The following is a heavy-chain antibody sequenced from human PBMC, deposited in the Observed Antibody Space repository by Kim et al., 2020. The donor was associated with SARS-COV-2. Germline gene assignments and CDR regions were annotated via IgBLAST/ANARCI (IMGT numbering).Heavy chain of an antibody. CDR3: TKDIRYDGSGPFDY. V-gene: IGHV3-43*02. J-gene: IGHJ4*02. CDR1: GFTFDDYA. Sequence: GGSLRLSCAASGFTFDDYAMHWVRQAPGKGLEWVALISGDGRIVLYADPVKGRFTISRDNSKNSLHLQMDSLRTEDTAFYFCTKDIRYDGSGPFDYWGQGTLGTVSS. D-gene: IGHD3-10*01. CDR2: ISGDGRIV.